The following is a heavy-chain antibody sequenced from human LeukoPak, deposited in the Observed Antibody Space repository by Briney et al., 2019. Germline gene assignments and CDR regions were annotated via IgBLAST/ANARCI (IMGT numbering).Heavy chain of an antibody. CDR1: GGTFSSYA. CDR2: IIPILGIA. Sequence: GASVKVSCKASGGTFSSYAISWVRQAPGQGLEWTGRIIPILGIANYAQKFQGRVTITADKSTSTAYMELSSLRSEDTAVYYCARVIGEMATMTDYWGQGTLVTVSS. D-gene: IGHD5-24*01. V-gene: IGHV1-69*04. J-gene: IGHJ4*02. CDR3: ARVIGEMATMTDY.